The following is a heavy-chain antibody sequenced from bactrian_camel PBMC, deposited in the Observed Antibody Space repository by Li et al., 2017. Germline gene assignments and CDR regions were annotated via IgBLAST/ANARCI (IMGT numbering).Heavy chain of an antibody. CDR3: AAECPDGDYDREY. Sequence: VQLVESGGGSVQAGGPLRLSCAASGFIFSNWDMSWVRQAPGKGLEWVSGINSGGDKRYYPDSVKGRFTISRDNAKDTLYLQMNCLKIEDTAVYYCAAECPDGDYDREYWGQGTQVTVS. V-gene: IGHV3S40*01. CDR2: INSGGDKR. CDR1: GFIFSNWD. D-gene: IGHD4*01. J-gene: IGHJ4*01.